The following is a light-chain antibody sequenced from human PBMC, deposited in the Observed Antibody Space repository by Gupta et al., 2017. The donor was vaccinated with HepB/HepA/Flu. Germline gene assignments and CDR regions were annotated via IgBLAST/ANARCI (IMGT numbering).Light chain of an antibody. Sequence: DIQMTQSPSPLSASVGDRVTITCRASQSIGDWLAWYQQRPGEAPKLLIYWRSKLESGVPSRFSGSGSGTEFTLTISSLQPDDVATYYCQLYDRYPLTFGQGTKVEIK. CDR2: WRS. CDR3: QLYDRYPLT. V-gene: IGKV1-5*03. CDR1: QSIGDW. J-gene: IGKJ1*01.